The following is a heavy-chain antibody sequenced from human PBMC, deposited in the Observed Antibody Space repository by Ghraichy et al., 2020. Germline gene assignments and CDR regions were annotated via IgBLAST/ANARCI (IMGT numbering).Heavy chain of an antibody. CDR1: GYSFTSYW. V-gene: IGHV5-51*01. Sequence: GESLNISCKGSGYSFTSYWIGWVRQMPGKGLEWMGIIYPGDSDTRYSPSFQGQVTISADKSISTAYLQWSSLKASDTAMYYCARLSGYYDSSGYNAFDIWGQGAMVTVSS. CDR3: ARLSGYYDSSGYNAFDI. CDR2: IYPGDSDT. D-gene: IGHD3-22*01. J-gene: IGHJ3*02.